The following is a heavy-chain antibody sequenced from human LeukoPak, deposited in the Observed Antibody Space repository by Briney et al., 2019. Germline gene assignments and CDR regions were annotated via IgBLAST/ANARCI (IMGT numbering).Heavy chain of an antibody. J-gene: IGHJ4*02. D-gene: IGHD3-3*01. V-gene: IGHV3-30*18. CDR2: VSYDGSKK. CDR1: GFTFNNYG. CDR3: AKEYVITIFGVVTNPYFDY. Sequence: GGSLRLSCAASGFTFNNYGLHWVRQAPGKGLEWVAVVSYDGSKKYYADSVKGRFTISRDNSKNTLYLQMNSLRAEDTAVYYCAKEYVITIFGVVTNPYFDYWGQGTLVTVSS.